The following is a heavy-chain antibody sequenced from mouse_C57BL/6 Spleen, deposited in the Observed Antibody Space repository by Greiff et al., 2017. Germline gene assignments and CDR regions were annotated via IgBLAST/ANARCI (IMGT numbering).Heavy chain of an antibody. J-gene: IGHJ3*01. CDR3: ARRGYYDYDEGTWFAY. Sequence: EVQGVESGGGLVKPGGSLKLSCAASGFTFSSYAMSWVRQTPEKRLEWVATISDGGSYTYYPDNVKGRFTISRDNAKNNLYLQMSHLKSEDTAMYYCARRGYYDYDEGTWFAYWGQGTLVTVSA. V-gene: IGHV5-4*01. CDR2: ISDGGSYT. CDR1: GFTFSSYA. D-gene: IGHD2-4*01.